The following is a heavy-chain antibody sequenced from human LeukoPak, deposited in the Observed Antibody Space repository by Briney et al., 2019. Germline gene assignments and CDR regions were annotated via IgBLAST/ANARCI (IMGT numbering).Heavy chain of an antibody. CDR3: AKDHYYYDSSGYSGDAYYYYYMDV. CDR1: GFTFSSYA. Sequence: GGSLRLSCAASGFTFSSYAMSWVRQAPGKGLEWVSAISGSGGSTYYADSVKGRFTISRDNSKNTLYLRMNSLRAEDTAVYYCAKDHYYYDSSGYSGDAYYYYYMDVWGKGTTVTVSS. V-gene: IGHV3-23*01. D-gene: IGHD3-22*01. J-gene: IGHJ6*03. CDR2: ISGSGGST.